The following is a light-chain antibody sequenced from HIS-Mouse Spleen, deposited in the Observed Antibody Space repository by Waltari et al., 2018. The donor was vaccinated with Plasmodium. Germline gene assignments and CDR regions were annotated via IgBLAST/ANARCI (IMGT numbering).Light chain of an antibody. Sequence: EIVMTQSPATLSVSPGERATLSCRASQSVSSNLAWYQQKTGQAPILLLYGASTRATGSPARFSGSGSGIEFNLTISSLQSEDVAVYYCEKYNNWSFTFGHGTKVDIK. CDR3: EKYNNWSFT. CDR1: QSVSSN. V-gene: IGKV3-15*01. J-gene: IGKJ3*01. CDR2: GAS.